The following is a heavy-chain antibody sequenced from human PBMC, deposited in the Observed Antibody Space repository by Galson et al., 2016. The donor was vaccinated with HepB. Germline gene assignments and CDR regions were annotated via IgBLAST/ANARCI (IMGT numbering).Heavy chain of an antibody. CDR3: ARDYYRSGSYSFDY. V-gene: IGHV3-48*02. Sequence: SLRLSCAASGFSFSTYNMNWVRQAPGKGLEWLSYIGSSGSPIYYADSVKGRFTVSRDNAENSLYLQMNGLRDEDTAVYYCARDYYRSGSYSFDYWGQGILVTVSS. CDR2: IGSSGSPI. D-gene: IGHD3-10*01. CDR1: GFSFSTYN. J-gene: IGHJ4*02.